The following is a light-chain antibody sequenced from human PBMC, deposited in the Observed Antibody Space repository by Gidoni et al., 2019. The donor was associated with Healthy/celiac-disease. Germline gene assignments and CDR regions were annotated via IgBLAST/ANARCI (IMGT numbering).Light chain of an antibody. Sequence: DIQMTQSPSSLSASVVDRVTITCQASQDISNYLNWYQQKPGKAPKLLIYDASNLETGVPSRFSGSGSGTDFTFTISSLQPEDIATYYCQQYDNLPLTFXGXTKVEIK. CDR2: DAS. V-gene: IGKV1-33*01. CDR1: QDISNY. CDR3: QQYDNLPLT. J-gene: IGKJ4*01.